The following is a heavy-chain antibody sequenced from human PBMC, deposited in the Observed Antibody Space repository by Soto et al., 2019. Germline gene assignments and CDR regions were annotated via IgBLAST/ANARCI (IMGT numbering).Heavy chain of an antibody. CDR1: GYTFTSYA. J-gene: IGHJ3*02. V-gene: IGHV1-3*01. Sequence: ASVKVSCKASGYTFTSYAMHWVRQAPGQRLEWMGWINAGNGNTKYSQKFQGRVPITRDTSASPAYMELCSLRSGDTALFSCARSSITAASSFFFAFDIWGQGTMVTVSS. CDR3: ARSSITAASSFFFAFDI. CDR2: INAGNGNT. D-gene: IGHD6-13*01.